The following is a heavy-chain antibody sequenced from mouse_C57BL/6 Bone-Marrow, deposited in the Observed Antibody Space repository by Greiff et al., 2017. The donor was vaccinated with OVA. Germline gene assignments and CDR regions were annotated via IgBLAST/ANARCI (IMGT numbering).Heavy chain of an antibody. D-gene: IGHD4-1*01. CDR2: ISSGSSTN. CDR1: GFTFSDYG. V-gene: IGHV5-17*01. Sequence: VQLKESGGGLVKPGGSLKLSCAASGFTFSDYGMHWVRQAPEKGLEWVAYISSGSSTNYYADTVKGRFTISRDNAQNTLFLQMTSLRSEDTAMYCCAKRTVAMDYWGQGTSVTVSS. CDR3: AKRTVAMDY. J-gene: IGHJ4*01.